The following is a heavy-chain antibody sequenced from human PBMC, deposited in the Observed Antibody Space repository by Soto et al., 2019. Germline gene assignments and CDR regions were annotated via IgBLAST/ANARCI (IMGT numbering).Heavy chain of an antibody. V-gene: IGHV3-53*01. Sequence: PGGSLRLSCAASGFTVSSNYMSWVRQAPGKGLEWVSVIYSGGSTYYADSVKGRFTISRDNSKNTLYLQMNSLRAEDTAVYYCARDPGDGYNKGVWYFDLWGRGTLVTVSS. CDR2: IYSGGST. D-gene: IGHD5-12*01. CDR1: GFTVSSNY. J-gene: IGHJ2*01. CDR3: ARDPGDGYNKGVWYFDL.